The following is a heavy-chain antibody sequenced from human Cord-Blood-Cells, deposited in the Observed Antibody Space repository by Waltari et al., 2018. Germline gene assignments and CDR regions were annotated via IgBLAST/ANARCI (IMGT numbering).Heavy chain of an antibody. D-gene: IGHD2-21*02. Sequence: QVQLVQSGAEVKKPGASVKVSCKASGYTFTGYYMHWVRQAPGQGLEWMGGINPNRGGTNYAQKLQGKVTRTRDTSISTADMELSRLRSDDTAVYYCARGPPKSKRWGRPFDYWGQGTLVTVSS. V-gene: IGHV1-2*02. CDR2: INPNRGGT. CDR3: ARGPPKSKRWGRPFDY. CDR1: GYTFTGYY. J-gene: IGHJ4*02.